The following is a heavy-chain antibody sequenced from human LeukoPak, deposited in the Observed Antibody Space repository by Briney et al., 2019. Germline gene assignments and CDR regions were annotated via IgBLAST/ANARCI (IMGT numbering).Heavy chain of an antibody. J-gene: IGHJ3*02. Sequence: GASVKVSCKASGGTFSSYAISWVRQAPGQGLEWMGWISAYNGNTNYAQKLQGRVAMTTDTSTSTAYMELRSLRSDDTAVYYCAVIAALDAFDIWGQGTMVTVSS. D-gene: IGHD6-6*01. V-gene: IGHV1-18*01. CDR3: AVIAALDAFDI. CDR1: GGTFSSYA. CDR2: ISAYNGNT.